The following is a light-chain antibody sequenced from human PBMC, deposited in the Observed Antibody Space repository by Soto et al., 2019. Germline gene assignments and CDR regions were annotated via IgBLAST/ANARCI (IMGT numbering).Light chain of an antibody. J-gene: IGLJ2*01. CDR2: KDS. CDR3: QSADSSGTYREV. V-gene: IGLV3-25*03. CDR1: ALPKQY. Sequence: SYELTQPPSVLVSPGQTARITCSGDALPKQYAYWYQQKPGQAPVLVIYKDSERPSGIPERFSGSSSGTTVTLTISGVQAEDEADYYCQSADSSGTYREVFGGGTKLTVL.